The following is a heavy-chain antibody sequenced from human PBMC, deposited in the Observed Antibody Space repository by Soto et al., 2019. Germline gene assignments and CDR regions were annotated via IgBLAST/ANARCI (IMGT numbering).Heavy chain of an antibody. CDR2: ISYDGTNK. CDR1: GFTFRTYA. J-gene: IGHJ4*02. Sequence: GGSLRLSCAASGFTFRTYAMDWVRQAPGKGLEWVAVISYDGTNKCYADSVKGRFTISRDNAKNTLYVQMTSLRAEDTAVYYCASHPRDSSGYWYYFDYWGQGTLVTVSS. D-gene: IGHD3-22*01. V-gene: IGHV3-30*07. CDR3: ASHPRDSSGYWYYFDY.